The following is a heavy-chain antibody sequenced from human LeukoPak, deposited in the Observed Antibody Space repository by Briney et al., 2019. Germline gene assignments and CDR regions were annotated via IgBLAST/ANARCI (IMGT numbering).Heavy chain of an antibody. CDR3: VAAYYYGSGSYSPFDY. Sequence: GGSLRLSCAASGFTFSSYAMSWVRQAPGKGLEWVSAISGSGGSTYYADSVKGRFTISRDNSKNTLYLQMNSLRAEDTAVYYCVAAYYYGSGSYSPFDYWGQGTLVTVSS. CDR1: GFTFSSYA. D-gene: IGHD3-10*01. V-gene: IGHV3-23*01. J-gene: IGHJ4*02. CDR2: ISGSGGST.